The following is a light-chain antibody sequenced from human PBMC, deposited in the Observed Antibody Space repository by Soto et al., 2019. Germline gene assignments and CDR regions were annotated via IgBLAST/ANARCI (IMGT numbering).Light chain of an antibody. CDR1: QGISNY. CDR2: AAS. V-gene: IGKV1-39*01. J-gene: IGKJ1*01. Sequence: DIQMTQSPSSLSASVGDRVTITCRASQGISNYLAWYQQSPGKAPKLLVFAASSKPRGVPLRFDARGSGTDFSLTIYSLRPEDFVTYYCQQTHTFPWTFGQGTKVDIK. CDR3: QQTHTFPWT.